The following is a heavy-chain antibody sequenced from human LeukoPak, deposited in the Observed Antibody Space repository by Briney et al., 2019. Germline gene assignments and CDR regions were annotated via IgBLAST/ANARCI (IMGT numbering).Heavy chain of an antibody. CDR2: ISAYNGNT. Sequence: GASVKVSCKASGYKFSSYGISWVRQAPGQGLEWMGWISAYNGNTNYAHKFQGRVIMTTDTSTITAYMELRSLRSDDTAVHYCARAGGYGYSDTSGSYYDDAYDIGGQGTAVTVSS. CDR1: GYKFSSYG. J-gene: IGHJ3*02. D-gene: IGHD3-22*01. V-gene: IGHV1-18*01. CDR3: ARAGGYGYSDTSGSYYDDAYDI.